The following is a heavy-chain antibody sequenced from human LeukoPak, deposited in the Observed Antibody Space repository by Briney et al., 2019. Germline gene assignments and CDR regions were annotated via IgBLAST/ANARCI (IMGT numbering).Heavy chain of an antibody. CDR3: ASLGLTEGPPVGAFDI. V-gene: IGHV1-69*13. Sequence: ASVKVSCKASGGTFSSYAISWVRQAPGQGLEWMGGIIPIFGTANYAQKFQGRVTITADESTSTAYMELSSLRSEDTAVYYCASLGLTEGPPVGAFDIWGQGTMVTVSS. CDR1: GGTFSSYA. D-gene: IGHD4/OR15-4a*01. CDR2: IIPIFGTA. J-gene: IGHJ3*02.